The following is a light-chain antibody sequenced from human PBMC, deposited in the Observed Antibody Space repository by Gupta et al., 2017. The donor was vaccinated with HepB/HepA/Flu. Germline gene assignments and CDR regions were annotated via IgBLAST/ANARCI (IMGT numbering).Light chain of an antibody. Sequence: QSALIQPASVSGSPGQSITISCTGTSSDVGGYNYVSWYQQHPGNAPKLMISDVSHRPSGVSNRFSGSKSGNTASLTISGLQAEDEADYYCSSYTSSTTHVVFGRGTKLTVL. CDR2: DVS. CDR1: SSDVGGYNY. CDR3: SSYTSSTTHVV. V-gene: IGLV2-14*03. J-gene: IGLJ2*01.